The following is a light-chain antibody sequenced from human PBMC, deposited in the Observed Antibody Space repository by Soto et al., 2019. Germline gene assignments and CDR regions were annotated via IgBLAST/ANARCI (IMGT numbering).Light chain of an antibody. CDR3: QQSYSTPT. J-gene: IGKJ1*01. CDR1: QSISSY. Sequence: DIQMTQSPSSLSASVGDRVTITCRASQSISSYLNWYQQKPGKAPKLLIYAASSLQSGVPSRFSCSGSGTDFTLTISXLQPEDFATYYCQQSYSTPTFGQGTKVDIK. V-gene: IGKV1-39*01. CDR2: AAS.